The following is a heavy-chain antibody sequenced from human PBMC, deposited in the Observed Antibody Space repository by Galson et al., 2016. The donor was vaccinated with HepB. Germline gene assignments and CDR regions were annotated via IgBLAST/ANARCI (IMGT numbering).Heavy chain of an antibody. CDR3: TKAAIAMAPPYYMDV. D-gene: IGHD2-21*01. Sequence: SLRLSCAASGFIFSNYAMHWVRQVPGKGLQWVSGISWDSRNIGYADSVKGRFTIPRDNAKNSLYLQMNSLTTEDTALYYCTKAAIAMAPPYYMDVWGKGTTVTVSS. CDR2: ISWDSRNI. J-gene: IGHJ6*03. CDR1: GFIFSNYA. V-gene: IGHV3-9*01.